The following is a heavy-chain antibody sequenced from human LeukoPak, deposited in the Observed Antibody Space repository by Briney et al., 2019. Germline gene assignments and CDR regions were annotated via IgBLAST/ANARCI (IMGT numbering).Heavy chain of an antibody. CDR2: ISAYNGNT. CDR1: GYTFTSYG. J-gene: IGHJ3*02. CDR3: ATARLRKTYAFDI. V-gene: IGHV1-18*01. D-gene: IGHD3-16*01. Sequence: ASVKVSCKASGYTFTSYGISWVRQAPGQGLEWMGWISAYNGNTNYAQKLQGRVTMTEDTSTDTAYMELSSLRSEDTAVYYCATARLRKTYAFDIWGQGTMVTVSS.